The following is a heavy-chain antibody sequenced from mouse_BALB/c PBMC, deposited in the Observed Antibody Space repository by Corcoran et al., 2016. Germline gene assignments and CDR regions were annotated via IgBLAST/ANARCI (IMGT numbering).Heavy chain of an antibody. CDR3: AIHAMDY. CDR1: GYSITSGYY. Sequence: DVQLQESGPGLVIPSPSLSLTCSVTGYSITSGYYWNWIRQFPGNKLEWMGYISYDGSNNYNPSLKNRISITRDTSKNQFFLKLNSVTTEDTATYYWAIHAMDYWGQGTSVTVSS. J-gene: IGHJ4*01. V-gene: IGHV3-6*02. CDR2: ISYDGSN.